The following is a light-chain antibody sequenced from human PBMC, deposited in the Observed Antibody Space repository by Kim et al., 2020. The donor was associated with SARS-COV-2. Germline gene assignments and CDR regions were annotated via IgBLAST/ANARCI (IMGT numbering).Light chain of an antibody. J-gene: IGLJ1*01. V-gene: IGLV3-21*04. CDR3: QVWDIEFDHV. CDR2: YDT. Sequence: SYELTQPPSVSLAPGQTARITCGGNEIADKSVHWYQQKPGQAPSLIIYYDTDRPSGIPERFSASKSGNTATLTISRVEAGDEADYYCQVWDIEFDHVFGTGTKVTVL. CDR1: EIADKS.